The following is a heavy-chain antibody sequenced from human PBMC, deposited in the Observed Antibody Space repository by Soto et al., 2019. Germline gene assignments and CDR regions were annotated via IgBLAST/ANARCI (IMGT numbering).Heavy chain of an antibody. D-gene: IGHD2-2*01. J-gene: IGHJ2*01. V-gene: IGHV3-23*01. Sequence: EVQLLESGGGLVQPGGSLRLSCVGSGFTFINYGMNWVRQAPGKGLEWVSTISGGGDSTFDADTVKGRFTISRDNSKNTVNLQMNSLRADDTAVYYCARKVLGSTSRPDWWYFDLWGRGTLVTVSS. CDR2: ISGGGDST. CDR3: ARKVLGSTSRPDWWYFDL. CDR1: GFTFINYG.